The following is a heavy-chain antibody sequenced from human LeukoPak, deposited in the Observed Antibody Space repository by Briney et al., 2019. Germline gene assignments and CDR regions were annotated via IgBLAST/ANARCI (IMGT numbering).Heavy chain of an antibody. Sequence: GGSLRLSCAASGFTFSSYWMSWVRQAPGKGLEWVANVKQDGSEKYYVGSVKGRFTISRDNAKNSLYLQMNSLRAEDTAVYYCARESGDNWYFDLWGRGTLVTVSS. CDR3: ARESGDNWYFDL. D-gene: IGHD3-10*01. CDR2: VKQDGSEK. CDR1: GFTFSSYW. V-gene: IGHV3-7*03. J-gene: IGHJ2*01.